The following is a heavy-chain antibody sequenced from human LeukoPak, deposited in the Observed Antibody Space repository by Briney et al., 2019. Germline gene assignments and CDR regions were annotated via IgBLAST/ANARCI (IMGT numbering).Heavy chain of an antibody. CDR2: ISSNGGST. CDR3: ARAAPQGYSYGYSGGFDY. V-gene: IGHV3-64*01. D-gene: IGHD5-18*01. J-gene: IGHJ4*02. CDR1: GFTFSSYA. Sequence: PGGSLRLPCAASGFTFSSYAMHWVRQAPGKGLEYVSAISSNGGSTYYANSVKGRFTISRDNSKNTLYLQMGSLRAEDMAVYYCARAAPQGYSYGYSGGFDYWGQGTLVTVSS.